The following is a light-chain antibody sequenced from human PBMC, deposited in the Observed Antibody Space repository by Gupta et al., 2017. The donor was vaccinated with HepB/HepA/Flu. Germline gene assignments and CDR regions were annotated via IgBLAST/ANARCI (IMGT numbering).Light chain of an antibody. Sequence: EIVFTQSPATLSLSPGERATLSCRASQSVSSYLAWYQQKPGHAPRLLSSDAVTRATGIPARFRGSGSGTDCTLTLSSLEPEDFAVYSCQQRSNWITFGQGTRLEIK. CDR2: DAV. CDR3: QQRSNWIT. J-gene: IGKJ5*01. V-gene: IGKV3-11*01. CDR1: QSVSSY.